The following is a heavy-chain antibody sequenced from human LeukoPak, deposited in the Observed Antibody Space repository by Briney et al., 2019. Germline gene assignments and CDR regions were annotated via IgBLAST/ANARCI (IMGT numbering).Heavy chain of an antibody. CDR1: GFIFSNYA. Sequence: SGGSLRLSCAASGFIFSNYAMHRVRQAPGKGLEWVALISYDGSDKYYANSVKGRFTISRDNSKNTLYLQMNSLGAEDTAVYYCARYAWSLGPAPGTPLFDHWGQGTLVTVSS. CDR3: ARYAWSLGPAPGTPLFDH. J-gene: IGHJ4*02. D-gene: IGHD6-13*01. CDR2: ISYDGSDK. V-gene: IGHV3-30-3*01.